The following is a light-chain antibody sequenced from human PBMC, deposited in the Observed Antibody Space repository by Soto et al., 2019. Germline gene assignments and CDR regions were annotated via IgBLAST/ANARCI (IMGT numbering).Light chain of an antibody. CDR3: MQALQSRT. CDR1: HILLYSNGYNY. J-gene: IGKJ5*01. V-gene: IGKV2-28*01. CDR2: LGS. Sequence: VMNQTPLSLPVTPGEPASMSCRSSHILLYSNGYNYVDWYMQKPGQSPQLLIYLGSNRASGVPDRFSGSGSGTDFTLKISRVEAADVGVYYCMQALQSRTFGQGTRLEIK.